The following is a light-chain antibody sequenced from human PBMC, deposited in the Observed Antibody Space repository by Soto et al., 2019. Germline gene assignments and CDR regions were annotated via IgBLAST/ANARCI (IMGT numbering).Light chain of an antibody. CDR1: QDISNY. J-gene: IGKJ1*01. V-gene: IGKV1-33*01. Sequence: DIQMTQSPSSLSASVGDRVTITCQASQDISNYLNWYQQKPGKAPKLLIYDASNLETGVPSSFSGSGSETDFTFTISSLQPEDIATYYCQQYDNLSPKWTFGQGTKVDLK. CDR2: DAS. CDR3: QQYDNLSPKWT.